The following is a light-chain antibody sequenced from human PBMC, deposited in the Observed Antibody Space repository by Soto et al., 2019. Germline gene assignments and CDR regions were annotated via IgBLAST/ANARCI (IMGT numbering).Light chain of an antibody. V-gene: IGKV3-11*01. CDR2: GAS. J-gene: IGKJ4*01. CDR1: QSVSSP. CDR3: QQRSTWPIS. Sequence: VLTQFPAPLSLSPGESATLSCRANQSVSSPLAWYQHQPSRPPRLLIFGASDRATGIPARFSGSGSGTDFTLTISSLEADDFAVYYCQQRSTWPISFGGGTKVEI.